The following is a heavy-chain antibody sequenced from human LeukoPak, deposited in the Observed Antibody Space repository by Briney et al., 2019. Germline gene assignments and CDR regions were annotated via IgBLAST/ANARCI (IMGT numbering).Heavy chain of an antibody. D-gene: IGHD3-16*02. CDR2: IYWDDDK. V-gene: IGHV2-5*02. Sequence: SGPTLVKPTQTLTLTCTFSGFSLSTSGVGVGWIRQPPGKALEWLALIYWDDDKRYSPSLKSRLTITKDTSKNQVVLTMTNMDPVDTATYYCAHRHRALDGEYYNYVWGSYRYDYFDYWGQGTLVTVSS. CDR3: AHRHRALDGEYYNYVWGSYRYDYFDY. J-gene: IGHJ4*02. CDR1: GFSLSTSGVG.